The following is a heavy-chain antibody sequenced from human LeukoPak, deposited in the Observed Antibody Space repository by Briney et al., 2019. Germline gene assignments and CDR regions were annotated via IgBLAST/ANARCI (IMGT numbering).Heavy chain of an antibody. V-gene: IGHV4-34*01. CDR1: GGPFSGYY. Sequence: SETLSLTCAVYGGPFSGYYWSWIRQPPGKGLEWIGEINHSGSTNYNPSLKSRVTISVDTSKNQFSLKLSSVTAADTAVYYCARTYSGSYYTRYYFDYWGQGTLVTVSS. D-gene: IGHD1-26*01. CDR2: INHSGST. J-gene: IGHJ4*02. CDR3: ARTYSGSYYTRYYFDY.